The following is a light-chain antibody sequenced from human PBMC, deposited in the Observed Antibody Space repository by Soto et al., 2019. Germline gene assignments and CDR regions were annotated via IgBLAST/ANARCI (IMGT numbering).Light chain of an antibody. Sequence: EIVLTQSPATLSLSPGERATLSCRASQSVSSYLAWYQQKPGQAPRLLIYDASNRATGIPARFSGSGSGTAFTLTISSLAPEDFAVYYCQQRSNWPPRTFGQGTKVDIK. CDR1: QSVSSY. V-gene: IGKV3-11*01. J-gene: IGKJ1*01. CDR3: QQRSNWPPRT. CDR2: DAS.